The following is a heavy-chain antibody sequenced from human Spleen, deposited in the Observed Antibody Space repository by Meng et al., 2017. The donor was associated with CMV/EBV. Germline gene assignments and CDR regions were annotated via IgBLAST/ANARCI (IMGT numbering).Heavy chain of an antibody. Sequence: SETLSLTCSVSGGSISGYYWSWIRQPPGKGLEWIGYIFYTGSTVYNPPLKSRVTISIQTSKRQFSLKLTSVTAADTAVYYCARELGGGLTARRVIDFWGQGTTVTVSS. D-gene: IGHD6-25*01. J-gene: IGHJ6*02. CDR1: GGSISGYY. CDR2: IFYTGST. V-gene: IGHV4-59*01. CDR3: ARELGGGLTARRVIDF.